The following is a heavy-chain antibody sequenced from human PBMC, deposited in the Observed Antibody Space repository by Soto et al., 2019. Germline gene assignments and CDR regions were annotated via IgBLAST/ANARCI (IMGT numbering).Heavy chain of an antibody. Sequence: ASVKVSCKASGYTFTNYGFSWARQAPGQRLEWMGWISADNGNTKYSQKFQGRVTITRDTSASTAYMELSSLRSEDTAVYYCARSIVVVTALDYWGQGTLVTVSS. CDR2: ISADNGNT. CDR3: ARSIVVVTALDY. D-gene: IGHD2-21*02. CDR1: GYTFTNYG. V-gene: IGHV1-3*01. J-gene: IGHJ4*02.